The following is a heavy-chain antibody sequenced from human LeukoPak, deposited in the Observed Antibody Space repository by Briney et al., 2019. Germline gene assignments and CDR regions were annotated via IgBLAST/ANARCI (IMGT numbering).Heavy chain of an antibody. Sequence: PGESLKISCHGSGYIFTDYWIGWVRQMPGKGLEWMAIIYCDGSKTIYSPSFQGQVTISADKSISTAYLQWSSLKASDTAMYYCARHVKRIYDFWSGPYYMDVWGKGTTVTVSS. CDR1: GYIFTDYW. D-gene: IGHD3-3*01. J-gene: IGHJ6*03. CDR2: IYCDGSKT. CDR3: ARHVKRIYDFWSGPYYMDV. V-gene: IGHV5-51*01.